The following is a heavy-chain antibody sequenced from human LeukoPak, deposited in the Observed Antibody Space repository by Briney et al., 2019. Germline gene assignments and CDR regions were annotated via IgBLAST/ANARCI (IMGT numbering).Heavy chain of an antibody. V-gene: IGHV1-2*04. D-gene: IGHD6-13*01. Sequence: KPGASVKVSCKASGYTFTGYYMHWVRQAPGQGLEWMGWIHPNSGGTNYAQKFQGWVTMTRDTSISTAYMELSRLRSDDTAVYYCARGRCIAAAGCLDAFDIWGQGTMVTVSS. J-gene: IGHJ3*02. CDR3: ARGRCIAAAGCLDAFDI. CDR1: GYTFTGYY. CDR2: IHPNSGGT.